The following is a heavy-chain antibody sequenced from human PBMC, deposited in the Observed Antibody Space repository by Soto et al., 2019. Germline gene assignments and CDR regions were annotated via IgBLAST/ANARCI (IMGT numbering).Heavy chain of an antibody. CDR2: IYYSGST. D-gene: IGHD3-3*01. J-gene: IGHJ6*02. CDR3: ARLRVVIMLRYYYYCMDV. V-gene: IGHV4-39*01. Sequence: PSETLSLTCTVSGGSISSSSYYWGWIRQPPGKGLEWIGSIYYSGSTYYNPSLKSRVTISVDTSKNQFSLKLSSVTAADTAVYYCARLRVVIMLRYYYYCMDVWGQGTTVTVSS. CDR1: GGSISSSSYY.